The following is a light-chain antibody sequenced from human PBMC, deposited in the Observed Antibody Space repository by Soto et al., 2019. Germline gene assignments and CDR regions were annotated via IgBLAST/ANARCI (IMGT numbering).Light chain of an antibody. J-gene: IGKJ5*01. CDR2: DES. Sequence: EIVLIQSPDTLSLSPGERATLSCWASHSVTTHLAWFQQRPGQTPRLLIYDESTRAPGIPARFSGRGSGADFTLTISSLEPEDFAVYYCQQRSDSITFGQGTRLEIK. V-gene: IGKV3-11*01. CDR1: HSVTTH. CDR3: QQRSDSIT.